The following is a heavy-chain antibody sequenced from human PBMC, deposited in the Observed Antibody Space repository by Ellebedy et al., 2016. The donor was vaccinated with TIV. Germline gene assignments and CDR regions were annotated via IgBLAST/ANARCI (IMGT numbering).Heavy chain of an antibody. D-gene: IGHD3-10*01. CDR2: ISAYNGNT. CDR3: ARAGSGSYVDYYYGMDV. CDR1: SYTFTNYG. V-gene: IGHV1-18*01. J-gene: IGHJ6*02. Sequence: ASVKVSXKASSYTFTNYGISWVRQAPEQGLEWMGWISAYNGNTDYAQKFQGRIMMTTDTSRKTAYMELASLRSDDTAVYYCARAGSGSYVDYYYGMDVWGQGTTVTVSS.